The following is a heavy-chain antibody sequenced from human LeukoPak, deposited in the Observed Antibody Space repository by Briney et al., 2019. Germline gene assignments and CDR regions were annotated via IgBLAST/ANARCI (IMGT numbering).Heavy chain of an antibody. CDR1: GGSISSSSYY. V-gene: IGHV4-39*01. CDR3: ARGAGGYCSGGSCYSGDWFDP. Sequence: SETLSLTCTVSGGSISSSSYYWGWIRQPPGKGLEWIGSIYYSGSTYYNPSLKSRVTISVDTSKNRFSLKLSSVTAADTAVYYCARGAGGYCSGGSCYSGDWFDPWGQGTLVTVSS. CDR2: IYYSGST. J-gene: IGHJ5*02. D-gene: IGHD2-15*01.